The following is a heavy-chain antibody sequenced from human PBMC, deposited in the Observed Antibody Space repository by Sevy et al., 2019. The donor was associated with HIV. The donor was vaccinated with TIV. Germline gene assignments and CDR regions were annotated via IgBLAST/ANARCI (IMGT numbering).Heavy chain of an antibody. CDR3: ATSPDYYDSSRDAFDI. CDR1: GYSVSDLS. J-gene: IGHJ3*02. CDR2: YDPEDGET. V-gene: IGHV1-24*01. D-gene: IGHD3-22*01. Sequence: ASVKVSCKVSGYSVSDLSIHWVRQAPGKGLEWMGGYDPEDGETIYAQKFQGRVTMTEDTPTDTAYMELSSMRSEDTAVYYCATSPDYYDSSRDAFDIWGQGTMVTVSS.